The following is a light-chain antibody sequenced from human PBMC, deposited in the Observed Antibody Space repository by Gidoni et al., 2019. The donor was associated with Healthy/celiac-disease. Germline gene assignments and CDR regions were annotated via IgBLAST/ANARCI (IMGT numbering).Light chain of an antibody. Sequence: IVMTQSPATLSVSPGERATLSCRASQSVSSNLAWYQQKPGQAHRLLIYGASTRATGIPARFSGSGSGTEFTLTISSLQSEELAVYYCQQYNNWDTFGQGTKLEI. J-gene: IGKJ2*01. CDR1: QSVSSN. V-gene: IGKV3-15*01. CDR2: GAS. CDR3: QQYNNWDT.